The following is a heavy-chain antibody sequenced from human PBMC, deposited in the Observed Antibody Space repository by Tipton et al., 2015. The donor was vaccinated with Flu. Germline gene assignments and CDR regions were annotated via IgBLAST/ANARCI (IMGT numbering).Heavy chain of an antibody. Sequence: TLSLTCGVSGDSIRSSNYYWGWIRQPPGKGLEWIGNTFHSGNTYLNPSLKSRVTISIDTSKNQFSLKLSSVTAADTAVYYRARRDYSNYVSEPKNWFDPWGQGALVTVSS. V-gene: IGHV4-39*07. D-gene: IGHD4-11*01. J-gene: IGHJ5*02. CDR3: ARRDYSNYVSEPKNWFDP. CDR1: GDSIRSSNYY. CDR2: TFHSGNT.